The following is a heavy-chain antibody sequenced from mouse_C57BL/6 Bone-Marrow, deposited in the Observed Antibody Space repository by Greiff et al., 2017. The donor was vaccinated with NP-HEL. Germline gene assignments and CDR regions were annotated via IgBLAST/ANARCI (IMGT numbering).Heavy chain of an antibody. CDR2: ISSGSSTI. Sequence: EVMLVESGGGLVKPGGSLKLSCAASGFTFSDYGMHWVRQAPEKGLEWIAYISSGSSTIYYADTVKGRFTISTDNAKNTLFLQMTSQRAEDTAMYYCARKIYYGFDYWGQGTTLTVSS. V-gene: IGHV5-17*01. D-gene: IGHD2-1*01. CDR1: GFTFSDYG. J-gene: IGHJ2*01. CDR3: ARKIYYGFDY.